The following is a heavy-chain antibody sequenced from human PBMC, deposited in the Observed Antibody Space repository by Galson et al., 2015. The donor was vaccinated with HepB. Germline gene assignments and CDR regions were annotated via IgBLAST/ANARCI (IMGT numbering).Heavy chain of an antibody. CDR3: ASTVEMATGWSEIDY. V-gene: IGHV4-39*01. CDR2: IYYSGST. CDR1: GGSISSSSYY. D-gene: IGHD5-24*01. J-gene: IGHJ4*02. Sequence: TLSLTCTVSGGSISSSSYYWGWIRQPPGKGLEWIGSIYYSGSTYYNPSLKSRVTISVDTSKNQFSLKLSSVTAADTAVYYCASTVEMATGWSEIDYWGQGTLVTVSS.